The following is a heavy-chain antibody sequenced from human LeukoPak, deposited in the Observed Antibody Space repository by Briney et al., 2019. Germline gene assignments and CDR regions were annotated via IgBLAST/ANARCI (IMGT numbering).Heavy chain of an antibody. CDR3: ARQADDSSSSLVYFDY. CDR1: GGSISSHY. Sequence: SSETLSLTCAVSGGSISSHYWSWIRQPPGKGLEWIVFIYYSGTTKYNPSLKSRVTISADTSKNQFSLKLSSVTAADTAVYYCARQADDSSSSLVYFDYWGQGTLVTVSS. CDR2: IYYSGTT. D-gene: IGHD6-6*01. J-gene: IGHJ4*02. V-gene: IGHV4-59*08.